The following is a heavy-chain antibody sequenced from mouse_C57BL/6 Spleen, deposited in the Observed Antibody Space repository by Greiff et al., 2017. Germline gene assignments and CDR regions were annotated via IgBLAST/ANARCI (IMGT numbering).Heavy chain of an antibody. V-gene: IGHV5-4*01. CDR3: ARAGGTTVVAPFDY. J-gene: IGHJ2*01. CDR2: ISDGGSYT. D-gene: IGHD1-1*01. Sequence: EVHLVESGGGLVKPGGSLKLSCAASGFTFSSYAMSWVRQTPEKRLEWVATISDGGSYTYYPDNVKGRFTISRDNAKNNLYLQMSHLKSEDTAMYYCARAGGTTVVAPFDYWGQGTTLTVSS. CDR1: GFTFSSYA.